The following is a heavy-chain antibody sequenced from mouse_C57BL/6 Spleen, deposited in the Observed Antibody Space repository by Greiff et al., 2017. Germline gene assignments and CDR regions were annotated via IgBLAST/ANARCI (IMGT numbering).Heavy chain of an antibody. CDR1: GYSFTGYF. CDR3: ARGGDGNYVFAY. J-gene: IGHJ3*01. D-gene: IGHD2-1*01. V-gene: IGHV1-20*01. CDR2: INPYNGDT. Sequence: VQLQQSGPELVKPGDSVKISCKASGYSFTGYFMNWVMQSHGKSLEWIGRINPYNGDTNYNGKFKGKATLTADKSSSTAYMQLSSLTSEDSAVYFCARGGDGNYVFAYWGQGTLVTVSA.